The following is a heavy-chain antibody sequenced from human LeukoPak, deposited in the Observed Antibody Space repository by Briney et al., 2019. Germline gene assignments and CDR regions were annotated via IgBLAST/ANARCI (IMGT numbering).Heavy chain of an antibody. CDR1: GFTFSSYS. V-gene: IGHV3-48*01. D-gene: IGHD2-2*01. CDR3: ASPPLGCSSTSCYGY. Sequence: PGGSLRLSCAASGFTFSSYSMNWVRQAPGKGLEWVSYISSSSSTIYYADSVKGRFSISRDNAKSSLYLQMNSLRAEDTAVYYCASPPLGCSSTSCYGYWGQGTLVSVSS. CDR2: ISSSSSTI. J-gene: IGHJ4*02.